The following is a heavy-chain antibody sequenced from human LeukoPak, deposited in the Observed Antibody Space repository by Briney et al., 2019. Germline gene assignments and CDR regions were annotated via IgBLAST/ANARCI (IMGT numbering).Heavy chain of an antibody. J-gene: IGHJ6*03. CDR1: GGTFSSYT. D-gene: IGHD1-14*01. V-gene: IGHV1-69*04. Sequence: ASVKVSCKASGGTFSSYTISWVRQAPGQGLEWMGRIIPILGIANYAQKFQGRVTITADESTSTAYMELSSLRSEDTAVYYCARDSGKVYYYMDVWGKGTTVTVSS. CDR3: ARDSGKVYYYMDV. CDR2: IIPILGIA.